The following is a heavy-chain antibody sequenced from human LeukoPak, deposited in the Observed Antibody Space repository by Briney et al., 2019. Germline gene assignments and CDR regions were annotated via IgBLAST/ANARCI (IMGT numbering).Heavy chain of an antibody. V-gene: IGHV3-23*01. Sequence: GGSLRLSCAASGFTSSSYAMNWVRQAPGKGLQRVSALSGSGLSKYYADSVKGRFTISRDNSKNTLYLQMNSLRAEDTAIYYCAKGISPSSSWTFDYWGQGTLVTVSS. D-gene: IGHD6-13*01. CDR2: LSGSGLSK. CDR1: GFTSSSYA. J-gene: IGHJ4*02. CDR3: AKGISPSSSWTFDY.